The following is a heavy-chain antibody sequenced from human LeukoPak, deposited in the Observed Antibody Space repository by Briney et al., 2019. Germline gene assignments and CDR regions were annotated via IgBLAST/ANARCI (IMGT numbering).Heavy chain of an antibody. CDR3: ARDRLGYSYGPTGAFDY. CDR1: GYTFTSYG. CDR2: ISAYNGNT. V-gene: IGHV1-18*01. J-gene: IGHJ4*02. Sequence: GASVKVSCKASGYTFTSYGISWVRQAPGQGLEWMGWISAYNGNTNYAQKLQGRVTMTTYTSTSTAYMELRSLRSDDTAVYYCARDRLGYSYGPTGAFDYWGQGTLVTVSS. D-gene: IGHD5-18*01.